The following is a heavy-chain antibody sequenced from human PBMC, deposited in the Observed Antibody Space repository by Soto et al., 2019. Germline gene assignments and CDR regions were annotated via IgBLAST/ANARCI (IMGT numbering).Heavy chain of an antibody. V-gene: IGHV4-4*02. J-gene: IGHJ3*02. CDR1: SGSISSSNW. D-gene: IGHD3-10*01. CDR2: IYHSGST. CDR3: ARSGSVDAFDI. Sequence: SETLSLTCAVSSGSISSSNWWSWVRQPPGKELEWIGEIYHSGSTNYNPSLKSRVTISVDKSKNQFSLKLSSVTAADTAVYYCARSGSVDAFDIWDQETMVTVAS.